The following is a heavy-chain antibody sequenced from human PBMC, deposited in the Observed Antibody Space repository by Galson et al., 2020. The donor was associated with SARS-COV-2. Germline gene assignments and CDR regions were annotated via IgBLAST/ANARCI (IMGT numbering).Heavy chain of an antibody. D-gene: IGHD6-19*01. CDR1: GYTFPSYG. V-gene: IGHV1-18*04. CDR2: IRAYNGNT. J-gene: IGHJ5*02. Sequence: ASVTVSCKASGYTFPSYGISWVRQAPGQGLEWMGWIRAYNGNTNYAQKLQGRVTMTTDTSTSTAYMELRSLRSDDTAVYYCARETNYGSGSYNWFDPWGQGTLVTVSS. CDR3: ARETNYGSGSYNWFDP.